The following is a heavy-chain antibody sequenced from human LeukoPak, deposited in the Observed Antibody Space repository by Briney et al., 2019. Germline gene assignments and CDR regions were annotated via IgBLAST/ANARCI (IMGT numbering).Heavy chain of an antibody. CDR2: ISYDGSNK. CDR3: ARGGYYDYVWGSYRHYFDY. D-gene: IGHD3-16*02. J-gene: IGHJ4*02. Sequence: GGSLRLSCAASGFTFSSYAMHWVRQAPGKGLEWVALISYDGSNKYYADSVKGRFTISRDNSKNTLYLQMNSLRAEDTAVYYCARGGYYDYVWGSYRHYFDYWGQGTLVTVSS. CDR1: GFTFSSYA. V-gene: IGHV3-30*04.